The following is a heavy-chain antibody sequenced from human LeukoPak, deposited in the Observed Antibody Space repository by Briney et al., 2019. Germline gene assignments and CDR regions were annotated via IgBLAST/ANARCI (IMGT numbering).Heavy chain of an antibody. D-gene: IGHD3-10*01. V-gene: IGHV4-4*07. Sequence: SETLSLTCTVSGGSISSYYWSWIRRPAGKGLEWIGRIYTSGSTNYNPSLKSRVTMSVDTSKNQFSLKLSSVTAADTAVYYCARESYYGGSGPFDYWGQGTLVTVSS. CDR1: GGSISSYY. CDR3: ARESYYGGSGPFDY. J-gene: IGHJ4*02. CDR2: IYTSGST.